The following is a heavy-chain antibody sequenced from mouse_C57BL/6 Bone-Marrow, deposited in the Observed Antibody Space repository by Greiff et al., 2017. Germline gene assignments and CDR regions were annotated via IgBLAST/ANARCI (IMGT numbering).Heavy chain of an antibody. V-gene: IGHV1-81*01. J-gene: IGHJ3*01. CDR3: ARLRSFAY. D-gene: IGHD1-1*01. Sequence: VQLQQSGAELARPGASVKLSCKASGYTFTSYGISWVKQRTGQGLEWIGEIYPRSGNTYYNGKFKGKATLTADKSSSTAYMELRSLTSEDSAVYFCARLRSFAYWGQGTLVTVSA. CDR1: GYTFTSYG. CDR2: IYPRSGNT.